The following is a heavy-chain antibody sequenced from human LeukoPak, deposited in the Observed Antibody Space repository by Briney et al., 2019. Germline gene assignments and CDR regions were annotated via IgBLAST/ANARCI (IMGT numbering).Heavy chain of an antibody. J-gene: IGHJ3*02. Sequence: ASVKVSCKASGGTFSSYAISWVRQAPGQGLEWMGGIIPIFGTANYAQKFQGRVTITADESTSTAYMELSSLRSEDTAVYYCATPRGDIVVVPAAIVGGAFDIWGQGTMVTVSS. V-gene: IGHV1-69*01. CDR3: ATPRGDIVVVPAAIVGGAFDI. CDR2: IIPIFGTA. CDR1: GGTFSSYA. D-gene: IGHD2-2*01.